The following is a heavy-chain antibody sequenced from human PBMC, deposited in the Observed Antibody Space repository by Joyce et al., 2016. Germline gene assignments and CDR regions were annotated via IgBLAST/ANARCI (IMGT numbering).Heavy chain of an antibody. CDR3: ATLSYGSGGHWFDP. Sequence: QVQLVQSGAEVKKPGSSVKVSCKASGGSFNRYSFLWVRQAPGQGLEWMGRIIPILNTVNYTQKFQGRISITADAATKTVDMELSSLRSDDTAVFFCATLSYGSGGHWFDPWGQGTLVTVSS. CDR2: IIPILNTV. CDR1: GGSFNRYS. V-gene: IGHV1-69*08. J-gene: IGHJ5*02. D-gene: IGHD3-10*01.